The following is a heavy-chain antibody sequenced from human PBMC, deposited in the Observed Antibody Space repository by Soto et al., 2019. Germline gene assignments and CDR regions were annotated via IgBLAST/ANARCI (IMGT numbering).Heavy chain of an antibody. V-gene: IGHV1-18*01. D-gene: IGHD2-2*01. CDR3: ARAMSTSRYNWFDP. CDR2: ISPYSLET. Sequence: GASVKVPGKTSGCTVSVYAMSWVRQAPGQGLEWLGWISPYSLETDYEQKFQGRVTMTTDTSKNTTYMELRSLTSDDTAVYYCARAMSTSRYNWFDPWGQGALVTVSS. J-gene: IGHJ5*02. CDR1: GCTVSVYA.